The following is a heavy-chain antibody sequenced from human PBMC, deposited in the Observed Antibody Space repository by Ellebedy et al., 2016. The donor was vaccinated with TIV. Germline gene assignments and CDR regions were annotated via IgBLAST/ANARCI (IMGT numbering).Heavy chain of an antibody. CDR3: ASSRERPLYWYFGL. CDR1: GYTFTGYY. V-gene: IGHV1-2*02. D-gene: IGHD5-24*01. Sequence: AASVKVSCKASGYTFTGYYMHWVRQAPGQGLEWLGWISPNTGVTHFAQKFQGRVTVTRDTSKNQFSLKLSSVTAADTAVYYCASSRERPLYWYFGLWGRGTLVTVSS. CDR2: ISPNTGVT. J-gene: IGHJ2*01.